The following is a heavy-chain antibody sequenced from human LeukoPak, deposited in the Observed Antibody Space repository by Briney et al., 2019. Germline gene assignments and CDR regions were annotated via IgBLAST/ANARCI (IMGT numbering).Heavy chain of an antibody. J-gene: IGHJ4*02. D-gene: IGHD5-18*01. Sequence: GGSLRLSCAASGFTFSSYAMSWVRQAPGKGLEWVSAISGSGGSTYYADSVKGRFTISRDNSKNTLYLQMNSLRAEDTAVYYCAKGPGYSYGYGPFDYWGQGTLVTVSS. CDR1: GFTFSSYA. CDR2: ISGSGGST. V-gene: IGHV3-23*01. CDR3: AKGPGYSYGYGPFDY.